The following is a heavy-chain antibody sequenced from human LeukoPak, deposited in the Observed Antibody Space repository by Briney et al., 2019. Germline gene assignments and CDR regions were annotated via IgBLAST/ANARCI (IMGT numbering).Heavy chain of an antibody. CDR2: IYYSGST. CDR3: ASSYYDSSGPFDY. CDR1: GGSISSYY. V-gene: IGHV4-59*01. J-gene: IGHJ4*02. Sequence: SETLSLTCTVSGGSISSYYWSWIRQPPGKGLQWIGYIYYSGSTYYSPSLKSRVTISLDTSKNQFSLKLSSVTAADTAVYYCASSYYDSSGPFDYWGQGTLVTVSS. D-gene: IGHD3-22*01.